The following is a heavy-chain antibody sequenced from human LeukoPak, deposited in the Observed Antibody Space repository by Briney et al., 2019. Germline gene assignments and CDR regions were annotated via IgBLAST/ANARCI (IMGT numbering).Heavy chain of an antibody. CDR2: IRYDGLKK. CDR1: GFTFSTYD. Sequence: PGGSLRLSCATSGFTFSTYDMHWVRHAPGKGLELVAHIRYDGLKKRYADSVRGRVTVSGDNSKNTLYLQMNSLRAEDTAVYYCAKDRETFSSYGYFDYWGQGTLVPASS. V-gene: IGHV3-30*02. CDR3: AKDRETFSSYGYFDY. D-gene: IGHD2-21*01. J-gene: IGHJ4*02.